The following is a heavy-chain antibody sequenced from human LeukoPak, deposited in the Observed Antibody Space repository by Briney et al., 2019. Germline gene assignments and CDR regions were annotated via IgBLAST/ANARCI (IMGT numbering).Heavy chain of an antibody. D-gene: IGHD3-10*01. V-gene: IGHV3-30*02. CDR1: GFTFSSYG. Sequence: PGGSLRLSCAASGFTFSSYGMHWVRQAPGKGLEGVAFIRYDGSNKYYADSVKGRFTISRDNSKNTLYLQINSLRAEDPAVYYCAKDGAYYYGSGTGGDYWGQGTLVTVSS. CDR3: AKDGAYYYGSGTGGDY. CDR2: IRYDGSNK. J-gene: IGHJ4*02.